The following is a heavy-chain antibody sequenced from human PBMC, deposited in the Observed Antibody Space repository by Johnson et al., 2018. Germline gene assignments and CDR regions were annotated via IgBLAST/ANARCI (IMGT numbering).Heavy chain of an antibody. CDR1: GLTFEEHA. D-gene: IGHD5-12*01. J-gene: IGHJ6*04. CDR2: ISWNGATI. CDR3: AIVNTRYDTTDV. Sequence: VQLVESGGGLVQPGRSLRLSCAVSGLTFEEHAMHWVRQVPGKGLEWVSGISWNGATIGYADSVRGRFTISRDNAKNALYLQMNSLRTEDTALYYCAIVNTRYDTTDVWGKGTTVTVSS. V-gene: IGHV3-9*01.